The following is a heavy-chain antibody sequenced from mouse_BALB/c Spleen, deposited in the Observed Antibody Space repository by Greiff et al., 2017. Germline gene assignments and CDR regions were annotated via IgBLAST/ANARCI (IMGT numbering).Heavy chain of an antibody. Sequence: VQLQQSGPGLVQPSQSLSITCTVSGFSLTSYGVHWVRQSPGKGLEWLGVIWSGGSTDYNAAFISRLSISKDNSKSQVFFKMNSLQANDTAIYYCARKGGGGNYPFAMDYWGQGTSVTVSS. D-gene: IGHD2-1*01. CDR2: IWSGGST. V-gene: IGHV2-2*02. J-gene: IGHJ4*01. CDR1: GFSLTSYG. CDR3: ARKGGGGNYPFAMDY.